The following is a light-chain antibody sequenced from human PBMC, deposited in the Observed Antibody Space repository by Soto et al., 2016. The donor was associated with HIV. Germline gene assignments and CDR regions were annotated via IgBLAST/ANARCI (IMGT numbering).Light chain of an antibody. V-gene: IGLV3-21*03. CDR1: NIGSKS. CDR3: QVWDSGSDQYV. CDR2: NGN. J-gene: IGLJ1*01. Sequence: SYVVTQAPSVSVAPEKTARITCGGNNIGSKSVHWYQQKPGQAPVLVVYNGNDRPSGIPERFSGSNSGNTAALTITRVEAGDEADYYCQVWDSGSDQYVFGTGTKVTVL.